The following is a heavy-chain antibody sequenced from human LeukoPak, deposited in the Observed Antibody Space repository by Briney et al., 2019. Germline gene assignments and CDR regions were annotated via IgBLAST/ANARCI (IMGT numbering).Heavy chain of an antibody. D-gene: IGHD2-21*02. Sequence: GESLKISCKGSGYSFTSYWIGWVRQMPGKGLERMGIIYPGDSDTRYSPSFQGQVTISADKSISTAYLQWSSLKASDTAMYYCARRPVYCGGDCPLGAFDIWGQGTMVTVSS. CDR2: IYPGDSDT. J-gene: IGHJ3*02. V-gene: IGHV5-51*01. CDR3: ARRPVYCGGDCPLGAFDI. CDR1: GYSFTSYW.